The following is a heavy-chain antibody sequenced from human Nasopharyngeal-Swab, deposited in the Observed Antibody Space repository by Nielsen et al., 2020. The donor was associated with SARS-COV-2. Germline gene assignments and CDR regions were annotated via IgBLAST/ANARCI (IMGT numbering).Heavy chain of an antibody. J-gene: IGHJ4*02. Sequence: GESLKISCAASGFTFSSYSMNWVRQAPGKGLEWVSSISSSSYIYYADSVKGRFTISRDNAKNSLYLQMNSLRAEDTAVYCCARDLTLIAVAGTGYWGQGTLVTVSS. CDR1: GFTFSSYS. D-gene: IGHD6-19*01. V-gene: IGHV3-21*01. CDR3: ARDLTLIAVAGTGY. CDR2: ISSSSYI.